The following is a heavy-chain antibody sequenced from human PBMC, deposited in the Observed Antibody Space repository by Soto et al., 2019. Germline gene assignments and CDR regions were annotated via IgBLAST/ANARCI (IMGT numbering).Heavy chain of an antibody. CDR2: SRNKANSYTT. V-gene: IGHV3-72*01. Sequence: EVQLVESGGGLVQPGGSLRLSCAASGFTFSDHYMDWVRQAPGKGLEWVGRSRNKANSYTTEYAASVRGRFTISRDDSKNSLYLQMNSLKTEDPAVYYCARDLGSWGQGTLVTVSS. J-gene: IGHJ5*02. CDR3: ARDLGS. CDR1: GFTFSDHY.